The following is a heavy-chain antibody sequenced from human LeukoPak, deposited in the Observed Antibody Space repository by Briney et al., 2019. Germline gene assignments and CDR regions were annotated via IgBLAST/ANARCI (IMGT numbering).Heavy chain of an antibody. V-gene: IGHV3-48*03. CDR2: ISSSGSTI. D-gene: IGHD3-22*01. J-gene: IGHJ4*02. CDR1: GFTFSSYE. Sequence: PGGSLLLSCAASGFTFSSYEMNWVRQAPGKGLEWVSYISSSGSTIYYADSVKGRFTISRDNAKNSLYLQMNSLRAEDTAVYYCAKGRLDSSGYYPHYYFDYWGQGTLVTVSS. CDR3: AKGRLDSSGYYPHYYFDY.